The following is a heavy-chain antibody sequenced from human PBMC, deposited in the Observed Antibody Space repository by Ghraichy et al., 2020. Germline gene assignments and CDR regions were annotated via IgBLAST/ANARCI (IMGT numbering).Heavy chain of an antibody. J-gene: IGHJ4*02. CDR1: GGSFSGYY. Sequence: SETLSLTCAVYGGSFSGYYWSWIRQPPGKGLEWIGEINHSGSTNYNPSLKSRVTISVDTSKNQFSLKLSSVTAADTAVYYCARIHALSTVVTSDYWGQGTLVTVSS. CDR3: ARIHALSTVVTSDY. CDR2: INHSGST. V-gene: IGHV4-34*01. D-gene: IGHD4-23*01.